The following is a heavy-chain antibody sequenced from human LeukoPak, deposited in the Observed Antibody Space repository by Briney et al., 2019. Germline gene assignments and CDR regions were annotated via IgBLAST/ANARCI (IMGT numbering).Heavy chain of an antibody. CDR2: INTNSGGT. CDR3: ASYFDILTGYYTDAFDM. V-gene: IGHV1-2*02. Sequence: ASVKVSCKASGYTFTGYFMHWVRQAPGQGLEWMGWINTNSGGTNYAQRFQGRVTMTRDTSITTAYMELSRLRSDDTAVYYCASYFDILTGYYTDAFDMWGQGTMVTVSS. J-gene: IGHJ3*02. D-gene: IGHD3-9*01. CDR1: GYTFTGYF.